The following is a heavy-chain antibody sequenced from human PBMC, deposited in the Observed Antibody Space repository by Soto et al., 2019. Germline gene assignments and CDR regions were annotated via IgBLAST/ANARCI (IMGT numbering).Heavy chain of an antibody. CDR2: IIPSFGTA. V-gene: IGHV1-69*01. CDR3: ATDGKGSYYPYRFDY. D-gene: IGHD1-26*01. J-gene: IGHJ4*02. CDR1: GGTFSSYA. Sequence: QVQLMESGAEGQKPGASGKVSCKASGGTFSSYAISWVGQAPGQGLEWMGGIIPSFGTANYAQKFQGRVTITADESTSSAYMELSSLIFADTAAYYCATDGKGSYYPYRFDYWGQGTLVTVSS.